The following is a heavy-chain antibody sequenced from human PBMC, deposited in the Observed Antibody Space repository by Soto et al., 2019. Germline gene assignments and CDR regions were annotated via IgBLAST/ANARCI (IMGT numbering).Heavy chain of an antibody. CDR1: GFTFSSYG. D-gene: IGHD6-19*01. J-gene: IGHJ4*02. V-gene: IGHV3-30*18. CDR2: ISYDGSNK. CDR3: ANDSHSSGWYSRQRGPNFDY. Sequence: QVQLVESGGGVVQPGRSLRLSCAASGFTFSSYGMHWVRQAPGKGLEWVAVISYDGSNKYYADSVKGRFTISRDNSKNTLNLQMNSLRAEDTAVYYCANDSHSSGWYSRQRGPNFDYWGQGTLVTVSS.